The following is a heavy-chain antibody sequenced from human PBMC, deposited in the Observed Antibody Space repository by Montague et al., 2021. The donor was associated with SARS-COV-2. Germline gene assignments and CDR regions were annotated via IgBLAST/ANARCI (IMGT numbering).Heavy chain of an antibody. CDR1: GGSISSSNW. V-gene: IGHV4-4*02. D-gene: IGHD5-18*01. CDR3: ARERAYSYDYHGMDV. J-gene: IGHJ6*02. Sequence: LSLTCAVFGGSISSSNWWSWVRQPPGKGLEWIGEIYHSGSTNYNXSLKSRVTISVDKSKNQFSLKLSSVTAADTAVYYCARERAYSYDYHGMDVWGQGTTVTVSS. CDR2: IYHSGST.